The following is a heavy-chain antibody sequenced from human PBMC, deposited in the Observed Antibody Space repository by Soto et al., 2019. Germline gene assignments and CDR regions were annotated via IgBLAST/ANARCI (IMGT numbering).Heavy chain of an antibody. Sequence: ASVKVSCKASGYTFTSYDINWVRQATGQGLEWMGWMNPNSGNTGYAQKLQGRVTMTTDTSTSTACMELRSLRSDDTAVYYCARDNPPFDPWGQGTLVTVSS. CDR2: MNPNSGNT. CDR3: ARDNPPFDP. CDR1: GYTFTSYD. J-gene: IGHJ5*02. V-gene: IGHV1-8*01.